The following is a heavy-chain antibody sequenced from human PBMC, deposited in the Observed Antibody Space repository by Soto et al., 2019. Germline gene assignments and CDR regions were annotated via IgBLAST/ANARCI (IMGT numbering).Heavy chain of an antibody. J-gene: IGHJ6*02. CDR3: ARYKDYYALDV. CDR2: IFHSGNA. Sequence: NPSETLSLTCAVSGGSISSGDYYWSWVRQPPGKGLEWIGYIFHSGNAYYNPSLESRLSISVDTSKNQFSLKLTSVTAADTAEYYCARYKDYYALDVWGPGTTVTVSS. CDR1: GGSISSGDYY. V-gene: IGHV4-30-4*01. D-gene: IGHD1-1*01.